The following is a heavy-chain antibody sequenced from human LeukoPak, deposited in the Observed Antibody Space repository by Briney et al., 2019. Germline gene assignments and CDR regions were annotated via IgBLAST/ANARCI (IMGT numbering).Heavy chain of an antibody. J-gene: IGHJ4*02. CDR2: ISSSSSYI. Sequence: GGSLRLSCAASGFSFMNAWMNWVRQAPGKGLEWVSSISSSSSYIYYADSVKGRFTISRDNAKNSLYLQMNSLRAEDTAVYYCARGGSGWPIYFDYWGQGTLVTVSS. CDR3: ARGGSGWPIYFDY. V-gene: IGHV3-21*01. CDR1: GFSFMNAW. D-gene: IGHD6-19*01.